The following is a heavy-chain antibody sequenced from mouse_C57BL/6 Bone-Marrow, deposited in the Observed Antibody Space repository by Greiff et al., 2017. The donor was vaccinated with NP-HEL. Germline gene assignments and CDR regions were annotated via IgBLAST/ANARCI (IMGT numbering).Heavy chain of an antibody. CDR2: ISDGGSYT. CDR1: GFTFSSYA. CDR3: ARTYPYYFDY. Sequence: EVKLMESGGGLVKSGGSLKLSCAASGFTFSSYAMSWVRQTPEKRLEWVATISDGGSYTYYPDNVKGRFTISRDNAKNNLYLQMSHLKSEDTAMYYCARTYPYYFDYWGQGTTLTVSS. V-gene: IGHV5-4*03. J-gene: IGHJ2*01.